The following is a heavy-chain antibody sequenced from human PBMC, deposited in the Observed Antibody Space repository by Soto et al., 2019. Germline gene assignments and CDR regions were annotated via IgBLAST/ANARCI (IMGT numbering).Heavy chain of an antibody. CDR2: IYYSGST. Sequence: SETLSLTCTVSGGSISSSSYYWGWIRQPPGKGLEWIGSIYYSGSTYYNPSLKSRVTISVDTSKNQFSLKLSSVTAADTAVYYCARRAAAGTRFYYYGMDVWGQGTTVTVSS. D-gene: IGHD6-13*01. V-gene: IGHV4-39*01. CDR1: GGSISSSSYY. J-gene: IGHJ6*02. CDR3: ARRAAAGTRFYYYGMDV.